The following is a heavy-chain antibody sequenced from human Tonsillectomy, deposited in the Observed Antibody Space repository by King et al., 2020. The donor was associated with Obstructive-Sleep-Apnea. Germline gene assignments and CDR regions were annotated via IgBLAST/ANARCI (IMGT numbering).Heavy chain of an antibody. J-gene: IGHJ4*02. CDR3: ATDPFYGSGLTFLDS. D-gene: IGHD3-10*01. Sequence: QLVQSGGGVVQPGRSLRLSCAASGFTFSSYGMHWVRQAPGKGLEWVAVISYDGSNKYYADSVKGRFTISRDNSENTLYLQMNSLRAEDTAVYYCATDPFYGSGLTFLDSWGQGTLVTVSS. CDR1: GFTFSSYG. CDR2: ISYDGSNK. V-gene: IGHV3-30*03.